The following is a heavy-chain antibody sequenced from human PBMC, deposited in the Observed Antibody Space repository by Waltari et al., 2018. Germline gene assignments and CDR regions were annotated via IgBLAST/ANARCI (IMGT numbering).Heavy chain of an antibody. CDR3: SRQVLGYCTSAACRRLES. CDR2: IYHDGST. J-gene: IGHJ4*02. D-gene: IGHD2-2*03. Sequence: QVQLKESGPGLLKASETLSLTCDVSGYAINNGFYWGWIRQPPGKGLEWIATIYHDGSTFYNPSLTSRVSTSMDTSKNQFSLTLKSVTAADTAVYYCSRQVLGYCTSAACRRLESWGQGTLVTVSS. V-gene: IGHV4-38-2*01. CDR1: GYAINNGFY.